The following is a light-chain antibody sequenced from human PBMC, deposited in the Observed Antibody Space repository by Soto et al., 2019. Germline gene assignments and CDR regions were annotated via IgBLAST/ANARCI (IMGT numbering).Light chain of an antibody. CDR2: RAS. Sequence: IVLTQSPGTLSLSPGERATLSCRASQSVSSTYLAWYQQKHGQAPRPLIYRASNRATGIPDRFSGSVSGTEFTLTISRLEPEDFAVYYCQQYCSSPYTFGQGTKLEIK. CDR1: QSVSSTY. J-gene: IGKJ2*01. CDR3: QQYCSSPYT. V-gene: IGKV3-20*01.